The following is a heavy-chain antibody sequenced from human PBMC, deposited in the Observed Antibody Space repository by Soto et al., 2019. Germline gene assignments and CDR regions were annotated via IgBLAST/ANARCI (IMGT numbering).Heavy chain of an antibody. D-gene: IGHD6-13*01. CDR3: ARVGAAAPLNYYYGMDV. J-gene: IGHJ6*02. Sequence: QVQLVQSGAEVKKPGSSVKVSCKASGGTFSSYAISWVRQAPGQGLEWMGGIIPIFGTANYAQKFQGRVTITADESTSTAYMELSSLRSEDTAVYYCARVGAAAPLNYYYGMDVWGQGTTVTVSS. CDR1: GGTFSSYA. V-gene: IGHV1-69*01. CDR2: IIPIFGTA.